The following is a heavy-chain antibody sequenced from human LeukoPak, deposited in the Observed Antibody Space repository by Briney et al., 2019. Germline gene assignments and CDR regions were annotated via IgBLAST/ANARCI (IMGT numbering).Heavy chain of an antibody. CDR1: GYTFTGYY. CDR3: ASRTGHYYYGMDV. CDR2: MNPNSGNT. D-gene: IGHD4-17*01. Sequence: ASVTVSCKASGYTFTGYYMHWVRQAPGQGLEWMGWMNPNSGNTGYAQKFQGRVTMTRNTSISTAYMELSSLRSEDTAVYYCASRTGHYYYGMDVWGQGTTVTVSS. V-gene: IGHV1-8*02. J-gene: IGHJ6*02.